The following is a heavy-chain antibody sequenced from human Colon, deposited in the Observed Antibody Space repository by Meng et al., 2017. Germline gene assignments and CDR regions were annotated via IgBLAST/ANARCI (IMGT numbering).Heavy chain of an antibody. J-gene: IGHJ4*02. V-gene: IGHV3-23*01. CDR3: GKRISGWYYMDY. CDR2: ITGGGGVT. D-gene: IGHD6-19*01. CDR1: GFTFNSFA. Sequence: EVQLLVSGGGLLQPGGSLRLSCAASGFTFNSFAMSWVRQTQGKGLEWVSAITGGGGVTYYADSVKGRFTISRDNSKNTLYLQMNSLRAEDTAVYYCGKRISGWYYMDYWGRGTLVTVSS.